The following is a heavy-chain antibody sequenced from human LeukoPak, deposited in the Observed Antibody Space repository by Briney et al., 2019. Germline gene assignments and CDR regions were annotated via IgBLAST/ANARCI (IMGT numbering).Heavy chain of an antibody. D-gene: IGHD3-10*01. CDR2: IYYSGST. CDR3: ATMGYYGSGSEIDY. V-gene: IGHV4-59*01. Sequence: SETLSLTCTVSGGSISSYYWSWIRQPPGKGLEWIGYIYYSGSTNYNPSLKSRVTISVDTSKNQFSLKLSSVTAADTAVYYCATMGYYGSGSEIDYWGEGTLVTVSS. J-gene: IGHJ4*02. CDR1: GGSISSYY.